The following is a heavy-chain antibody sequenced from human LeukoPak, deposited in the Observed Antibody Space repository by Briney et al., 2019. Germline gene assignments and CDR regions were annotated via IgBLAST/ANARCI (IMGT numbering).Heavy chain of an antibody. Sequence: SQTLSLTCAISGDSVSSNSAAWNWIRQSPSRGLEWLGRTYYRSKWYNDYAVSVKSRITINPDTSKNQFSLQLNSVTPEDTAVYYCAKTIGYSYAGGRFDPWGQGTLVTVSS. V-gene: IGHV6-1*01. CDR1: GDSVSSNSAA. D-gene: IGHD5-18*01. CDR3: AKTIGYSYAGGRFDP. CDR2: TYYRSKWYN. J-gene: IGHJ5*02.